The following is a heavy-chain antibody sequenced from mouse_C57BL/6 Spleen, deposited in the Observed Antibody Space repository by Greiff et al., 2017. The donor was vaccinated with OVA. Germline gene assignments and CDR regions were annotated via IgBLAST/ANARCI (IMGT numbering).Heavy chain of an antibody. CDR2: INPNYGTT. CDR1: GYSFTDYN. Sequence: EVKLQESGPELVKPGASVKISCKASGYSFTDYNMNWVKQSNGKSLEWIGVINPNYGTTSYNQKFKGKATLTVDQSSSTAYMQLNSLTSEDSAVYYCAGYYGSSFYFDYWGQGTTLTVSS. J-gene: IGHJ2*01. V-gene: IGHV1-39*01. CDR3: AGYYGSSFYFDY. D-gene: IGHD1-1*01.